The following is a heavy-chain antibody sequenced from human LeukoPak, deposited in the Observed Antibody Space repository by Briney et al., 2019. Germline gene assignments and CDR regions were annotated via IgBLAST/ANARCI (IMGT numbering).Heavy chain of an antibody. CDR2: IIPILGIA. D-gene: IGHD3-10*01. J-gene: IGHJ5*02. Sequence: SVTVSFKGSGGTFTLYTISWVRQAPGQGIEWMGRIIPILGIANYSQKFQGRVTITADKSTSTAYMELSSLRSEDTAVYYCARGEEDQAFDPWGQGTLGTVSS. V-gene: IGHV1-69*02. CDR3: ARGEEDQAFDP. CDR1: GGTFTLYT.